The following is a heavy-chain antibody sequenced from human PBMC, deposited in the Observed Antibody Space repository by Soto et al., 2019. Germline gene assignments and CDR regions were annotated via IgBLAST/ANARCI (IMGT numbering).Heavy chain of an antibody. CDR1: GFTFSDYY. CDR3: ARMERGHSYRFDF. V-gene: IGHV3-11*06. J-gene: IGHJ4*02. CDR2: IGGSTGYT. D-gene: IGHD5-18*01. Sequence: QVRLVESGGALVKPGGSLRLSCAASGFTFSDYYMSWIRQAPGKGLEWISYIGGSTGYTNFADSVKGRFTISRDNAENSLYLQMSSLRAEDTAVYYCARMERGHSYRFDFWGQGTLVTVTS.